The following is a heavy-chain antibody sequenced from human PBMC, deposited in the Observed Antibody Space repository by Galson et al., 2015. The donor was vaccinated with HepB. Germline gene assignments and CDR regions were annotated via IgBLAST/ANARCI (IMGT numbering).Heavy chain of an antibody. V-gene: IGHV3-21*01. D-gene: IGHD1-1*01. CDR3: ARGWNDAPTRMDVFDI. CDR2: IRSSSSNI. Sequence: SLRLSCAASGFTFSTYGMNWVRQAPGKGPEWVSSIRSSSSNIYYADSVKGRFTISRDNAKNSLYLQMNSLRAEDTAVYYCARGWNDAPTRMDVFDIWGQGTVVTVSS. CDR1: GFTFSTYG. J-gene: IGHJ3*02.